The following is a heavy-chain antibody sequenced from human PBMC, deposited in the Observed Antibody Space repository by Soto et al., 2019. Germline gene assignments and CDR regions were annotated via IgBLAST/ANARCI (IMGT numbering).Heavy chain of an antibody. V-gene: IGHV3-23*01. Sequence: EVQLLESGGGLVQPGGSLRLSCAASGLTLSNHAMSWVRQAPGKGLEWVSAISASDGRIYYADSVKGRFTISRDNSKNTLYLQMNSLRAEDTAVYYCANEGLDWGQGTLVTVSS. J-gene: IGHJ4*02. CDR2: ISASDGRI. CDR3: ANEGLD. CDR1: GLTLSNHA.